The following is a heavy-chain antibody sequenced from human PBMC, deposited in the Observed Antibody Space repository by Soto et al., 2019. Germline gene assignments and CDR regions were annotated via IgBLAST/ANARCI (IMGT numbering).Heavy chain of an antibody. Sequence: SETLSLTCTVSGGSISSYYWSWIRQPPGKGLEWIGYIYYSGSTNYNPSLKSRVTISVDTSKNQFSLKLSSVTAADTAVYYCARVPARSGDAFDIWGQGTMVTVSS. CDR1: GGSISSYY. D-gene: IGHD6-6*01. CDR2: IYYSGST. V-gene: IGHV4-59*01. CDR3: ARVPARSGDAFDI. J-gene: IGHJ3*02.